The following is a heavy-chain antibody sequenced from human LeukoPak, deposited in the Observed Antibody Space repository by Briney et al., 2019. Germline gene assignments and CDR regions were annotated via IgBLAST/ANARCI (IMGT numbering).Heavy chain of an antibody. V-gene: IGHV4-39*01. CDR3: ARRRTLGHYYDSSGYYYPFDY. J-gene: IGHJ4*02. CDR1: GGSISSSSYY. CDR2: IYYSGST. D-gene: IGHD3-22*01. Sequence: PSETLSLTCTVSGGSISSSSYYWGWIRQPPGKGLEWIGSIYYSGSTYYNPSLKSRVTISVDTSKNQFSLKLSSVTAADTAVYYCARRRTLGHYYDSSGYYYPFDYWGQGILVTVSS.